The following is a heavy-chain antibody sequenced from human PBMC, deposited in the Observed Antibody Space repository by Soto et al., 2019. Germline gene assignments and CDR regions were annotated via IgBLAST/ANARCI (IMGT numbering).Heavy chain of an antibody. CDR1: GSSVYSNTVA. Sequence: SPTPALTGDMSGSSVYSNTVARNFIRQSPSRGLEWLRRTYYRSNWYSDYALFVKGRISIKADTSKNQISLQLNSVTAEDSAVYYCARASEVYAIETFDTWGQGTMVTVSS. D-gene: IGHD2-8*01. CDR3: ARASEVYAIETFDT. V-gene: IGHV6-1*01. J-gene: IGHJ5*02. CDR2: TYYRSNWYS.